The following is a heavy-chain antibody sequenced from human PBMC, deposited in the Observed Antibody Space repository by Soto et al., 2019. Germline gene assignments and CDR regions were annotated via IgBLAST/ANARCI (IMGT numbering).Heavy chain of an antibody. J-gene: IGHJ5*02. Sequence: QVQLVQSGAEVKKPRASVSLSGKASGYIFTNYELHWLRQAPGQGLEWVGIIDPNGDSTTYAQKLQGGITPDRDTSTSRSYMELMILRSQETDIYYGARAADVYNSWAIQYLDHWGQGTLVSFSS. CDR3: ARAADVYNSWAIQYLDH. CDR1: GYIFTNYE. V-gene: IGHV1-46*01. D-gene: IGHD2-2*02. CDR2: IDPNGDST.